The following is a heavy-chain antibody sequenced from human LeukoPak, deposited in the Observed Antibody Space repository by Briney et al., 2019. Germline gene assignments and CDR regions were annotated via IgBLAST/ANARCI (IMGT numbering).Heavy chain of an antibody. D-gene: IGHD2-15*01. CDR1: GYTFTSYG. Sequence: ASVKVSCKASGYTFTSYGISWVRQAPGQGLEWMGWISAYNGNTNYAQKLQGRVTITTDTSTSTAYMELRSLRSDDTAVYYCARVCFRGDPRYSIYYYYYYMDVWGKGTTATVSS. J-gene: IGHJ6*03. CDR3: ARVCFRGDPRYSIYYYYYYMDV. V-gene: IGHV1-18*01. CDR2: ISAYNGNT.